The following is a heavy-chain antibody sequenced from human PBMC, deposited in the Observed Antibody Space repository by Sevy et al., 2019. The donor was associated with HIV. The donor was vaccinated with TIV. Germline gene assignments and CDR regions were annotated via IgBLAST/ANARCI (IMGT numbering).Heavy chain of an antibody. CDR1: GFSYSSYG. Sequence: GGSLRLSCAASGFSYSSYGMHWVRLAPGKGLEWVAYLQYDGSNKDYADSVKGRFTISRDNSKNTLDLQMNSLRVEDTAVSYCVKEGGGEGGDHWGQGTLVTVSS. J-gene: IGHJ4*02. V-gene: IGHV3-30*02. CDR3: VKEGGGEGGDH. D-gene: IGHD2-21*01. CDR2: LQYDGSNK.